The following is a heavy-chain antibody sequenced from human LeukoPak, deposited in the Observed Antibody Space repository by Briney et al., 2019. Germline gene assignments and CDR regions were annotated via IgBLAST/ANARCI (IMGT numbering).Heavy chain of an antibody. J-gene: IGHJ2*01. CDR2: IYYSGST. D-gene: IGHD3-22*01. V-gene: IGHV4-59*08. CDR3: ARHSRVGYSYWYFDL. CDR1: GGSISSYY. Sequence: SETLSLTCTVSGGSISSYYWGWIRQPPGKGLEWIGYIYYSGSTNYNPSLKSRVTISVDTSRNQFSLKLSSVTAADTAVYYCARHSRVGYSYWYFDLWGRGTLVTVSP.